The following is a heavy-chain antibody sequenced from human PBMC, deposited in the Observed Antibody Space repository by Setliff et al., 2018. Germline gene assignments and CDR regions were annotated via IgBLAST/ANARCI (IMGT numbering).Heavy chain of an antibody. V-gene: IGHV4-39*01. J-gene: IGHJ4*01. CDR1: DDSFTSSRYY. CDR3: VRPGGTTVVARHFDY. D-gene: IGHD2-15*01. Sequence: SETLSLTCTVSDDSFTSSRYYWGWIRPAPGSGLEWIGSISYSGTPYYNASVESRVTISIDTCRNQFSLELRSVTVADTATYYCVRPGGTTVVARHFDYWGSGILVTVSS. CDR2: ISYSGTP.